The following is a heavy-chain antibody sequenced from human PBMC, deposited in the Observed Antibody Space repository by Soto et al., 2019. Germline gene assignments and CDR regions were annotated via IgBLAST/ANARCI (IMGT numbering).Heavy chain of an antibody. D-gene: IGHD2-2*02. V-gene: IGHV3-23*01. J-gene: IGHJ4*02. Sequence: GGSLRLSCAASGFTFSTYAMNWVRQAPGKGLEWVSCISGSGGSIYYVDSVKGRFTISRDNSKNTLFLQMNSLRAEDTAVYYCAKDEGAVVPGTIDYWGEGAMVTVYS. CDR3: AKDEGAVVPGTIDY. CDR2: ISGSGGSI. CDR1: GFTFSTYA.